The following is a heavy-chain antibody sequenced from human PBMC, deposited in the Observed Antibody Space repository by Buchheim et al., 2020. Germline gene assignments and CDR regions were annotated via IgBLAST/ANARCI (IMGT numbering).Heavy chain of an antibody. CDR3: ATDVAAAWSGYYTFDY. V-gene: IGHV3-23*04. Sequence: VQLVESGGGVVQPGRSLRVSCAASGFTFSSYAMSWVRQAPGKGLEWVSAISGSGGSTYYADSVKGRFTISRANSQNTPYLQMNSLRAEDTAVYYCATDVAAAWSGYYTFDYWGQGTL. CDR1: GFTFSSYA. D-gene: IGHD3-3*01. CDR2: ISGSGGST. J-gene: IGHJ4*02.